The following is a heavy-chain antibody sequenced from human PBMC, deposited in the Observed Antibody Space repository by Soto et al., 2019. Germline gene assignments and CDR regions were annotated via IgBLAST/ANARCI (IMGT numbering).Heavy chain of an antibody. Sequence: SETLSLTCAVYGGSFSGYYWSWIRQPPGKGLEWIGEINHSESTNYNPSIKSRVTISVDTSKNQFSLKLSSVTAADTAVYYCARGLGSGSRYYYYGMDVWGQGTTVT. D-gene: IGHD1-26*01. CDR3: ARGLGSGSRYYYYGMDV. V-gene: IGHV4-34*01. CDR2: INHSEST. CDR1: GGSFSGYY. J-gene: IGHJ6*02.